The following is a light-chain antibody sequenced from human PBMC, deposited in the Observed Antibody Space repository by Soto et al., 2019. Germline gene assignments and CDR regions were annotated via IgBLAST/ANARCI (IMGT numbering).Light chain of an antibody. Sequence: QSALTQPPYVSGSPGQSGTISYTGTSSDIGSYDRVSWYQQPPGTAPKLVIYEVSNRPSGVPDRFSGSKSGNTDSLTISGLQAEDEADYYCSSYTSSITLVFGGGTKLTFL. CDR3: SSYTSSITLV. CDR2: EVS. CDR1: SSDIGSYDR. V-gene: IGLV2-18*02. J-gene: IGLJ3*02.